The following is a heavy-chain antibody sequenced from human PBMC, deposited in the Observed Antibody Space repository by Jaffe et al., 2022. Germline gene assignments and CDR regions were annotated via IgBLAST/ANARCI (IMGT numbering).Heavy chain of an antibody. CDR3: ARDSGSYYLDAFDI. J-gene: IGHJ3*02. V-gene: IGHV3-66*02. Sequence: EVQLVESGGGLVQPGGSLRLSCAASGFTVSSNYMSWVRQAPGKGLEWVSVIYSGGSTYYADSVKGRFTISRDNSKNTLYLQMNSLRAEDTAVYYCARDSGSYYLDAFDIWGQGTMVTVSS. CDR2: IYSGGST. D-gene: IGHD1-26*01. CDR1: GFTVSSNY.